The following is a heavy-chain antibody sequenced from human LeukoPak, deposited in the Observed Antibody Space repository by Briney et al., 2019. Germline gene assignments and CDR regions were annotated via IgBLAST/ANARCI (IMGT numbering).Heavy chain of an antibody. J-gene: IGHJ4*02. CDR2: INSDGSST. V-gene: IGHV3-74*01. D-gene: IGHD6-13*01. CDR3: ARIASHSSSWYDGGY. CDR1: GFTFNSYG. Sequence: PGGSLRLSCAASGFTFNSYGMSWVRQAPGKGLVWVSRINSDGSSTSYADSVKGRFTISRDNAKNTLYLQMNSLRAEDTGVYYCARIASHSSSWYDGGYWGQGTLVTVSS.